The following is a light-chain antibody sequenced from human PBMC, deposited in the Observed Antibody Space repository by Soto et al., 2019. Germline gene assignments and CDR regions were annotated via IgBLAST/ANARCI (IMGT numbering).Light chain of an antibody. V-gene: IGKV3D-15*01. Sequence: EIVMTQSPATLSVSPGERATLSCGASQSVSGNLAWYHQKPGQAPRLLIYGASTRATGIPARFSGSGSGTEFTLTISSLQSEDFAVYYCQQYNNWPETFGQGTKVDI. CDR2: GAS. CDR1: QSVSGN. J-gene: IGKJ1*01. CDR3: QQYNNWPET.